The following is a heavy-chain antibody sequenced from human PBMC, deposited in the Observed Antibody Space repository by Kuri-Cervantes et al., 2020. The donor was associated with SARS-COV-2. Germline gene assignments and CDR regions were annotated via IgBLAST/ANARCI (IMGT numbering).Heavy chain of an antibody. Sequence: GGSLRLSCAASGFTFRNYGMHWVRQAPGKGLEWVAVISYDGSNKYYADSVKGRFTISRDNSKNTLYLQMNSLRAEDTAVYYCARPKNYYDILTGYYNDAFDIWGQGTMVTVSS. V-gene: IGHV3-30*19. D-gene: IGHD3-9*01. J-gene: IGHJ3*02. CDR1: GFTFRNYG. CDR2: ISYDGSNK. CDR3: ARPKNYYDILTGYYNDAFDI.